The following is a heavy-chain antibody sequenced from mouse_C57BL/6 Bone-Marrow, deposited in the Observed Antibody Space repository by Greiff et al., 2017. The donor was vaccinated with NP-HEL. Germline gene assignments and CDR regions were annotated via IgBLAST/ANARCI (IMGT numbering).Heavy chain of an antibody. J-gene: IGHJ2*01. Sequence: EVQLQESGAELVRPGASVKLSCTASGFNIKDDYMHWVKQRPEQDLEWIGWIDPENGDTEYASKFQGKATITADTSSNTAYLQLSSLTSEDTAVYYCTTNYGSLHFDYWGQGTTLTVSS. CDR3: TTNYGSLHFDY. CDR1: GFNIKDDY. D-gene: IGHD1-1*01. V-gene: IGHV14-4*01. CDR2: IDPENGDT.